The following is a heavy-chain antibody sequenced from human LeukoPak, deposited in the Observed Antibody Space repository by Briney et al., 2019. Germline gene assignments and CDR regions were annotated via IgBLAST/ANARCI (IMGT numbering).Heavy chain of an antibody. CDR3: ARSPPGYSSGWGNNWFDP. J-gene: IGHJ5*02. CDR1: GGSISSYY. D-gene: IGHD6-19*01. CDR2: IYYSGGT. V-gene: IGHV4-59*08. Sequence: PSETLSLTCTVSGGSISSYYWSWIRQPPGKGLEWIGYIYYSGGTNYNPSLKSRVTISVDTSKNQFSLKLSSVTAADTAVYYCARSPPGYSSGWGNNWFDPWGQGTLVTVSS.